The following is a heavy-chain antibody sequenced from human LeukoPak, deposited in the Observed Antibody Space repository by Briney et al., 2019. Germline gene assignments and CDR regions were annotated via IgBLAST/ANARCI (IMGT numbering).Heavy chain of an antibody. V-gene: IGHV4-30-2*01. CDR2: IYHSGST. Sequence: SQTLSLTCAVSGGSISSGGYSWSWIRQPPGKGLEWIGYIYHSGSTYCNPSLKSRVTISVDRSKNQFSLRLSSVTAADTAVYYCARRIPHYYGSGSPSHYFDYWGQGTLVTVSS. J-gene: IGHJ4*02. CDR1: GGSISSGGYS. CDR3: ARRIPHYYGSGSPSHYFDY. D-gene: IGHD3-10*01.